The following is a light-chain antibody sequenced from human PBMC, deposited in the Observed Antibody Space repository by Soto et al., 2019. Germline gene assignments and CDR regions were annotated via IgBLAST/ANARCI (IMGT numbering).Light chain of an antibody. CDR2: KGS. CDR3: QQYAAQSPWT. CDR1: QSIHSTW. J-gene: IGKJ1*01. V-gene: IGKV1-5*03. Sequence: DVQMTQSPSTLSASVGDKVTITCRASQSIHSTWLAWFQQRPGKAPNVLIYKGSTLASGVSSRFSGSGSGTEFTLPISSLQPDDFATYVCQQYAAQSPWTFGQGTRVE.